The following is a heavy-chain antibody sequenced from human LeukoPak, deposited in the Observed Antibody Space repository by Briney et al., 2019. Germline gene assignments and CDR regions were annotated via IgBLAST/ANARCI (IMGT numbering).Heavy chain of an antibody. CDR1: GNTFTSYA. CDR3: ASGYLAATDYYYYGMDV. V-gene: IGHV1-3*01. CDR2: INAGNGNT. Sequence: ASVKVSCKASGNTFTSYAMHWVRQAPGQRLEWMGWINAGNGNTKYSQKFQGRVTITRDTSASTAYMELSSLRSEDTAVYYCASGYLAATDYYYYGMDVWGKGTTVTVSS. D-gene: IGHD6-25*01. J-gene: IGHJ6*04.